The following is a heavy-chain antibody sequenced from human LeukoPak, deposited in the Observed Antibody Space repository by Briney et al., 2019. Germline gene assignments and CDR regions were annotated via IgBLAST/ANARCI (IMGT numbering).Heavy chain of an antibody. CDR1: GFTFSSYG. D-gene: IGHD3-9*01. Sequence: GGSLRLSCAASGFTFSSYGMHWVRQAPGKGLEWVSAIWYDGSNKYYADSVKGRVTISVNNSKNTLYLQMNSLRDEDTAVYYCARDLGPQRYFDWLLPGYWGQGTLVTVSS. V-gene: IGHV3-33*01. J-gene: IGHJ4*02. CDR3: ARDLGPQRYFDWLLPGY. CDR2: IWYDGSNK.